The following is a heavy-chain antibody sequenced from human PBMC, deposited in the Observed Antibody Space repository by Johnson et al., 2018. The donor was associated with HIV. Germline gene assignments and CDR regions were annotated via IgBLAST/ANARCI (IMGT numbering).Heavy chain of an antibody. CDR3: ARPVAGMNDAFDI. CDR1: GFTFTTYS. D-gene: IGHD6-19*01. Sequence: QVQLVESGGAVVQPGRSLRLSCAASGFTFTTYSMHWVRQAPGTGLEWVAVISYDGSNKYYADSVKGRFTISRDNSKNTLYLQMNSLRAEDTAVYYCARPVAGMNDAFDIWGQGTMVTVSS. V-gene: IGHV3-30-3*01. J-gene: IGHJ3*02. CDR2: ISYDGSNK.